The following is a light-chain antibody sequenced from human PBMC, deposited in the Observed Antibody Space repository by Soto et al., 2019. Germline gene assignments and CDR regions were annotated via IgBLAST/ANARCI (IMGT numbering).Light chain of an antibody. V-gene: IGLV1-36*01. Sequence: VLAQPPSVSEAPRQRVTISCSGSSSNIGNNAVNWYQQLPGKAPKLLIYYDELLPSGVSDRFSDSKSGTSASLAISGLQSEDEADYYCAAWDDSLNGYVFGTGTKVTVL. CDR1: SSNIGNNA. CDR2: YDE. CDR3: AAWDDSLNGYV. J-gene: IGLJ1*01.